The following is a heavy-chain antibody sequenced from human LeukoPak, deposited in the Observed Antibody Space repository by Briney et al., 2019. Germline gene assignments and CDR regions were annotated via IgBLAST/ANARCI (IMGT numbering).Heavy chain of an antibody. D-gene: IGHD3-22*01. J-gene: IGHJ6*02. CDR1: GYTFTGYY. CDR2: INPNSGGT. V-gene: IGHV1-2*06. CDR3: AADITMNGMDV. Sequence: ASVKVSCKASGYTFTGYYMHWVRQAPGQGLEWMGRINPNSGGTNYAQKFQGRVTMTRDTSISTAYMELSSLRSEDTAVYYCAADITMNGMDVWGQGTTVTVSS.